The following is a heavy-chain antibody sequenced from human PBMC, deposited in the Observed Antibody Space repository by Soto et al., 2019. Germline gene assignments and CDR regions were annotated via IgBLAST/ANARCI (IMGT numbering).Heavy chain of an antibody. Sequence: QVQLVQSGAEVKKPGASVKVSCKASGYTFTSYGISWVRQAPGQGLEWMGWISAYNGNTNYAQKPQGRVTMATDTSTTTAYLELRSPRSDDTSVDYWARVRGAYGMDAWGQGTTVTVSS. CDR1: GYTFTSYG. V-gene: IGHV1-18*01. J-gene: IGHJ6*02. CDR2: ISAYNGNT. CDR3: ARVRGAYGMDA.